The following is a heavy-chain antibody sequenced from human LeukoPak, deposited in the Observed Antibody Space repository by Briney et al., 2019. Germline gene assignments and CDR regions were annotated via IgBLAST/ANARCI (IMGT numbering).Heavy chain of an antibody. Sequence: SETLSLTCIVSGGSIRSSSYYWGWVRQPPGKGLEWIGEINHSGSTNYNPSLKSRVTISVDTSRNQFSLKLSSVTAADTAVYYCARLPGWYFDYWGQGTLVTVSS. CDR1: GGSIRSSSYY. J-gene: IGHJ4*02. CDR3: ARLPGWYFDY. V-gene: IGHV4-39*07. CDR2: INHSGST.